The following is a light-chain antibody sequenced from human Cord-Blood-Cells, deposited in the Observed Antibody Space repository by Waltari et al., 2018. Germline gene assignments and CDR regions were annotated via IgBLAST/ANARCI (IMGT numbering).Light chain of an antibody. J-gene: IGLJ3*02. CDR3: SSYAGSNNWV. CDR1: SSDVGGYNY. Sequence: QSALTQPPSASGSPGQSVTIPCTGTSSDVGGYNYVSWYQQHPGKAPKLMLYEVSKRPSGGPDRFSGSKSGNTASLTVSGLQAEDEADYYCSSYAGSNNWVFGGGTKLTVL. V-gene: IGLV2-8*01. CDR2: EVS.